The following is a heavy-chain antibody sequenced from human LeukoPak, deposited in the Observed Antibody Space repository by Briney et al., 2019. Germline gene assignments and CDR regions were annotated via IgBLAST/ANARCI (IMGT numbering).Heavy chain of an antibody. CDR2: INSDGSTT. CDR1: GFTFSSHW. V-gene: IGHV3-74*01. CDR3: ARTYLVGWYFDL. Sequence: GGSLRLSCAASGFTFSSHWMHWVRQAPGKGLVWVSRINSDGSTTTYADSVKGRFTISRDNANNTLYLQMSSLRAEDTAVYYCARTYLVGWYFDLWGRGALVTVSS. J-gene: IGHJ2*01. D-gene: IGHD3-16*01.